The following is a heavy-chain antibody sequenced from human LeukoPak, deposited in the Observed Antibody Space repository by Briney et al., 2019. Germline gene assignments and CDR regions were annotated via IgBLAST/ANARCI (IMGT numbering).Heavy chain of an antibody. V-gene: IGHV4-31*03. CDR2: IYYSGST. J-gene: IGHJ6*03. CDR3: ARGGSYVYYYYYMDV. D-gene: IGHD1-26*01. Sequence: PSETLSLTCTVSGGSISSGGYYWSWIRQHPGKGLEWIGYIYYSGSTYYNPSLKSRVTISVGTSKNQFSLKLSSVTAADTAVYYCARGGSYVYYYYYMDVWGKGTAVTVSS. CDR1: GGSISSGGYY.